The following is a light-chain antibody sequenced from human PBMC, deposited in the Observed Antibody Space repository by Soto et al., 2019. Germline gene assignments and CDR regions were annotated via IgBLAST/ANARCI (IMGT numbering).Light chain of an antibody. J-gene: IGLJ2*01. CDR2: RNN. CDR1: SSNIGSNY. Sequence: QSVLTQPPSASGTPGQRVTISRSGSSSNIGSNYVYRYQQLPGAAPKLLIYRNNQRPSGVPDRFSGSKSGTSASLAISGLRSEDETDYYCAAWDDSLSGPVFGGGTKVTVL. CDR3: AAWDDSLSGPV. V-gene: IGLV1-47*01.